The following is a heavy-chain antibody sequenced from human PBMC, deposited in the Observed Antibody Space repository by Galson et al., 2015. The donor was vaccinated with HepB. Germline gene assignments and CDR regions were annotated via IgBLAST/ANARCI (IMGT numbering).Heavy chain of an antibody. CDR3: SRGIAAAGKPSDY. Sequence: SCKASGYSFTNYYIHWVRQAPGQGLEWMGIINPSGGSTNYAQKFQDRVTVTRDTSTSTVYMELSSLRSEDTAVYYCSRGIAAAGKPSDYWGQGTLVTVSS. V-gene: IGHV1-46*03. J-gene: IGHJ4*02. CDR2: INPSGGST. D-gene: IGHD6-13*01. CDR1: GYSFTNYY.